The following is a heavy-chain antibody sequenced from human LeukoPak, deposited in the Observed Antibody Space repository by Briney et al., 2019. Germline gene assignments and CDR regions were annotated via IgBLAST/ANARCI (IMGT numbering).Heavy chain of an antibody. J-gene: IGHJ5*02. D-gene: IGHD1-14*01. CDR1: GGSFSGYY. CDR2: TNHSGST. Sequence: SETLSLTCAVYGGSFSGYYWSWIRQPPGKGLEWIGETNHSGSTNYNRSLKSRVTISVDTSKNQFSLKLSSLTAADTAVYYCARRSSFVYPNAHSTYNFEPWGQGTLVTVSS. CDR3: ARRSSFVYPNAHSTYNFEP. V-gene: IGHV4-34*01.